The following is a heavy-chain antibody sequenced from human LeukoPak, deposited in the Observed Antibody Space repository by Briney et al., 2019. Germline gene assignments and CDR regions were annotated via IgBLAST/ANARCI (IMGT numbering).Heavy chain of an antibody. D-gene: IGHD3-10*01. CDR3: VRNFDSYNAFDI. CDR2: IFYNGNT. CDR1: GGSISIGGYY. J-gene: IGHJ3*02. Sequence: SSETLSLTCTVSGGSISIGGYYWSWIRQHPGKGLEWIGYIFYNGNTYYNPSLKSRLTISGDVSENQFSLRLTSVTAADTAVYFCVRNFDSYNAFDIWGQGTMVTVSS. V-gene: IGHV4-31*03.